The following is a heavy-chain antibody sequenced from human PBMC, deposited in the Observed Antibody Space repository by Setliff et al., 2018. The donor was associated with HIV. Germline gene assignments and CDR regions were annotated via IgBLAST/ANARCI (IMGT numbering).Heavy chain of an antibody. CDR2: MNPNTGVS. CDR1: GHTFTNVD. D-gene: IGHD3-3*01. Sequence: GASVKVSCKASGHTFTNVDIHWLRRATGQGLEWMGWMNPNTGVSGYALRFQARVTMTRDTSVSTAYMELSSLTSEDTAVYYCAIDPNYNFWSGYLMDVWGKGTTVTVSS. V-gene: IGHV1-8*01. CDR3: AIDPNYNFWSGYLMDV. J-gene: IGHJ6*04.